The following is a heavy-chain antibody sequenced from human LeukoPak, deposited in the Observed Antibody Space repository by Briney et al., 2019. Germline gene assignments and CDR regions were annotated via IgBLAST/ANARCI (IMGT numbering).Heavy chain of an antibody. CDR1: GCSISSSSYY. D-gene: IGHD1-26*01. V-gene: IGHV4-39*01. CDR2: IYYSGST. J-gene: IGHJ4*02. Sequence: PSETLSLTCTVCGCSISSSSYYWGWIRQPPGKGLDWIGSIYYSGSTYYNPSLKSRVTISVDTSKNQFSLELSSVTAADTAVYYCARLPRSIVGATNFDYWGQGTLVTVSS. CDR3: ARLPRSIVGATNFDY.